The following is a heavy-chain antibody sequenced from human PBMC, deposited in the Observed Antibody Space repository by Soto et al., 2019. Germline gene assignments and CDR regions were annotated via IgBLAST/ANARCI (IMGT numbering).Heavy chain of an antibody. D-gene: IGHD6-19*01. J-gene: IGHJ4*02. CDR2: ISATGST. CDR3: AKVSNKSAVAQRGYFDY. Sequence: EVQVLDSGGGLVQPGGSQRLSCEASGFTFSNYAMCWVRQAPGKGLEWVSTISATGSTLYADSVKGRFTISRDNSKNTVYLQMNFLRAEDTAVYYWAKVSNKSAVAQRGYFDYWGQGTGVTVSS. V-gene: IGHV3-23*01. CDR1: GFTFSNYA.